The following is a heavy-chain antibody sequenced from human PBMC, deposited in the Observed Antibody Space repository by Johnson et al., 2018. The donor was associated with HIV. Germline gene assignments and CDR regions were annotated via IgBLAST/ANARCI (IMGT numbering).Heavy chain of an antibody. D-gene: IGHD3-9*01. J-gene: IGHJ3*01. CDR1: GFTVSSNY. Sequence: VQLVESGGGLVQPGGSLRLSCAASGFTVSSNYMSWVRQAPGKGLEWVSVIYSGGSTYYADSVQGRFTISRYNSKNTLYLQMNSLRAEDTAVYYCAKERFSDMLTGYHAFYVWGQGTMVTVSS. CDR2: IYSGGST. CDR3: AKERFSDMLTGYHAFYV. V-gene: IGHV3-66*02.